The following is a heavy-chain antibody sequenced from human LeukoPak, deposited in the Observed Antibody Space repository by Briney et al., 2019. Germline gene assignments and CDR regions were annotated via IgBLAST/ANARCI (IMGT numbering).Heavy chain of an antibody. J-gene: IGHJ4*02. CDR1: GFTFSSYA. V-gene: IGHV3-23*01. CDR2: ISGSGGTT. Sequence: GGSLRLSCAASGFTFSSYAMSWVRQAPGRGLEWVSTISGSGGTTYYADSVKGRFTISRDNSKNTLYLQMNSLRAEDTAVYFCAKDLYYDILTGFWDYWGQGTLVTVSS. CDR3: AKDLYYDILTGFWDY. D-gene: IGHD3-9*01.